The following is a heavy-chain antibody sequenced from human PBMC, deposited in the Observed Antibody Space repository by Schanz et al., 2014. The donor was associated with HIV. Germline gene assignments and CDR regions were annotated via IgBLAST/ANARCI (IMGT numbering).Heavy chain of an antibody. CDR2: ISSSSTTI. V-gene: IGHV3-48*02. CDR1: GFTFSSYS. J-gene: IGHJ4*02. CDR3: AKGRVSDSPLFDY. Sequence: VQLVESGGGLVQPGGSLRLSCAVSGFTFSSYSMNWVRQAPGKGLEWVSYISSSSTTIYYADSVKGRFTISRDNAKNSLYLQMNSLRDEDTAVYFCAKGRVSDSPLFDYWGQGTLVTVSS.